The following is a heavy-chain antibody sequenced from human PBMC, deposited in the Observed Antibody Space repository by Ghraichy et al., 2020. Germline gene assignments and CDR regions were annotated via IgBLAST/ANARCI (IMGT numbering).Heavy chain of an antibody. CDR2: IYHSGST. CDR1: GGSISSGGYS. CDR3: ARRNPRYCSSTSCLNWFDP. D-gene: IGHD2-2*01. Sequence: SETLSLTCAVSGGSISSGGYSWSWIRQPPGKGLEWIGYIYHSGSTYYNPSLKSRVTISVDRSKNQFSLKLSSVTAADTAVYYCARRNPRYCSSTSCLNWFDPWGQGTLVTVSS. V-gene: IGHV4-30-2*01. J-gene: IGHJ5*02.